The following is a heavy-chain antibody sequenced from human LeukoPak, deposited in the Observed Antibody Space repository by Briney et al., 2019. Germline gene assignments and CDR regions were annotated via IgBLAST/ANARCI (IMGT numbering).Heavy chain of an antibody. Sequence: SETLSLTCAVYGGSFSGYYWSWIRQPPGKGLEWIGEINHSGSTNYNPSLKSRVTISVDTSKNQFSLKLSSVTAADTAVYYCARGVVILGFGFRRNNWFDPWGQGTLVTVSS. V-gene: IGHV4-34*01. CDR2: INHSGST. D-gene: IGHD3-22*01. CDR3: ARGVVILGFGFRRNNWFDP. J-gene: IGHJ5*02. CDR1: GGSFSGYY.